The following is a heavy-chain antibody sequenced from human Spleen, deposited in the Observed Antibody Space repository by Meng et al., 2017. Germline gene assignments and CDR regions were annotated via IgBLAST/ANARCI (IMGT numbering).Heavy chain of an antibody. CDR2: ISVSGGST. Sequence: GGSLRLSCAASGFTFSNYEMNWVRQAPGKGLEWVSTISVSGGSTYYADSVKGRFSISRDNAKNTLYLQMNSLKSEDTAMYYCARPTGTTYPDYWGQGTLVTVSS. J-gene: IGHJ4*02. CDR3: ARPTGTTYPDY. V-gene: IGHV3-23*01. D-gene: IGHD1-1*01. CDR1: GFTFSNYE.